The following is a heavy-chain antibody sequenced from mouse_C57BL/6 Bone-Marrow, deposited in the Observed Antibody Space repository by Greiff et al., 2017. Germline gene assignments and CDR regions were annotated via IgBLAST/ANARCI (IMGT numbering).Heavy chain of an antibody. CDR3: TRRDSDY. CDR2: IDPETGGT. V-gene: IGHV1-15*01. J-gene: IGHJ2*01. Sequence: VQLQQSGAELVRPGASVTLSCKASGYTFTDYEMHWVKQTPVHGLEWIGAIDPETGGTAYNQKFKGKAILTADKSSSAAYMELRSLTSEDSAVYYCTRRDSDYWGQGTTLTVSS. CDR1: GYTFTDYE.